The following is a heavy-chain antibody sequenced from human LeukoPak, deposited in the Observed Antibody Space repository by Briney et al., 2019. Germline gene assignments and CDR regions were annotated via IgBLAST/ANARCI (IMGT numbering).Heavy chain of an antibody. J-gene: IGHJ4*02. CDR3: AKGGYGGFDY. CDR1: GFTFSSYW. CDR2: ISNDGNNK. D-gene: IGHD4-23*01. V-gene: IGHV3-30*18. Sequence: PGGSLRLSCAASGFTFSSYWMHWVRQAPGKGLKWVAAISNDGNNKFYADSVKGRFTMSRDNPKNTMNLQMNSLRAEDTAVYYCAKGGYGGFDYWGQGTRVTVSS.